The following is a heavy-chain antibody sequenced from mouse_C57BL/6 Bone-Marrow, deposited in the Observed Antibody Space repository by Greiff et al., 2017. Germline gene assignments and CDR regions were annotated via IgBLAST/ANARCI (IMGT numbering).Heavy chain of an antibody. Sequence: QVHVKQSGAELVRPGTSVKVSCKASGYAFTNYLIEWVKQRPGQGLEWIGVINPGSGGTNYNEKFKGKATLTADKSSSTAYMQLSSLTSEDSAVYFCARRAYYYGSSYGYWGQGTTLTVSS. CDR1: GYAFTNYL. CDR3: ARRAYYYGSSYGY. J-gene: IGHJ2*01. V-gene: IGHV1-54*01. CDR2: INPGSGGT. D-gene: IGHD1-1*01.